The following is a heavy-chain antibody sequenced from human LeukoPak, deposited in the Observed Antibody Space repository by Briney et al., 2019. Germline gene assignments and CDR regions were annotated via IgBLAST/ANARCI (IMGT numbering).Heavy chain of an antibody. CDR2: ISSSSSNI. D-gene: IGHD3-22*01. V-gene: IGHV3-21*01. Sequence: PGGSLRLSCAASGFTFSSYSMNWVRQAPGKGLEWVSSISSSSSNIYYADSVKGRFTISRDNAKNSLYLQMNSLRAEDTAVYYCARDYYDSSGYPYHDHWGQGTLVTVSS. CDR3: ARDYYDSSGYPYHDH. CDR1: GFTFSSYS. J-gene: IGHJ4*02.